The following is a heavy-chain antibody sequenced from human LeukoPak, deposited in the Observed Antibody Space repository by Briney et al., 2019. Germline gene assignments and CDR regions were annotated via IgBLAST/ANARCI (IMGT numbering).Heavy chain of an antibody. V-gene: IGHV4-34*01. D-gene: IGHD3-10*01. Sequence: SETLSLTCAVYGGSFSTDYWSWIRQPPGKGLEWLGEINHSGSTNYNPSLKSRVTISVDTSKNQFSLKLSSVTAADTAVYYCARGRVYPRGTNWFDPWGQGTLVTVSS. CDR2: INHSGST. J-gene: IGHJ5*02. CDR1: GGSFSTDY. CDR3: ARGRVYPRGTNWFDP.